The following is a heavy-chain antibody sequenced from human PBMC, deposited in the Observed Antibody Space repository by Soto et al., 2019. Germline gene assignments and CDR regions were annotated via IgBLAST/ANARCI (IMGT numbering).Heavy chain of an antibody. CDR1: GYTFTGYA. CDR3: ARAVAVPADFDY. D-gene: IGHD6-19*01. V-gene: IGHV1-3*05. CDR2: INAGNGNT. J-gene: IGHJ4*02. Sequence: QVQLVQSGAEEKKPGASVKVSCKASGYTFTGYAMHWVRQAPGQRLEWMAWINAGNGNTKYSLKFQGRVTITRYTSASTAYMELSSLRSEDTAVYYCARAVAVPADFDYWGQGTLVTVSS.